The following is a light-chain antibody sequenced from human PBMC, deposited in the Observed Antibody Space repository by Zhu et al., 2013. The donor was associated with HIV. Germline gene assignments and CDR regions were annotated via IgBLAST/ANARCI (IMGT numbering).Light chain of an antibody. J-gene: IGKJ2*03. CDR2: DAS. Sequence: AIQLTQSPSSLSASVGDRVTITCRASQGISSALAWYQQKPGKAPNLLIYDASSLESGVPSRFSGSGSGTDFTLIISSLQPEDVATYYCQXYHSAPYSFGQGTKLEI. V-gene: IGKV1-13*02. CDR1: QGISSA. CDR3: QXYHSAPYS.